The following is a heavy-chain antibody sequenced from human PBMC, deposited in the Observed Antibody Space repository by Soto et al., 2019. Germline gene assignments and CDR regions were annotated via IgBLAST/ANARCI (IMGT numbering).Heavy chain of an antibody. Sequence: EVQLVESGGGLVQPGGSLRLSCAGSGFTLSDHYIDWVRQAPGKGLEWVGRSRDKPQGYSTAYAASVKGRFTTSRDESNNSAYLQMDSLNTEVTAVYYCVRATYFSDSSGYTRCLDYWDKGTIDTVSS. CDR2: SRDKPQGYST. D-gene: IGHD3-22*01. CDR1: GFTLSDHY. J-gene: IGHJ4*02. CDR3: VRATYFSDSSGYTRCLDY. V-gene: IGHV3-72*01.